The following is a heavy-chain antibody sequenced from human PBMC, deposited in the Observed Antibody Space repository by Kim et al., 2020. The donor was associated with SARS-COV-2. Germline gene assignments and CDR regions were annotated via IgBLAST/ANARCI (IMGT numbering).Heavy chain of an antibody. J-gene: IGHJ4*02. CDR3: ARGRPAQYDY. CDR2: ST. Sequence: STNYNPSLKSRVTISVDTSKNQFSLKLSSVTAADTAVYYCARGRPAQYDYWGQGTLVTVSS. V-gene: IGHV4-34*01.